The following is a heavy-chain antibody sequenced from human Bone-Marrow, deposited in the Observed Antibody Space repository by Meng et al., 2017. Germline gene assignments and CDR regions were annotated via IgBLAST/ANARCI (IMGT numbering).Heavy chain of an antibody. V-gene: IGHV1-18*01. J-gene: IGHJ2*01. D-gene: IGHD6-19*01. CDR2: ISAYDCNT. Sequence: VQRLQGGVEVREPGAAVMCTCKASSFTFTSYGISWVRHAPGQGLEGLGWISAYDCNTSYAQKLQGRVAMTTDTSTSTAYMELRSLRSDDTAVYYCARAAVADLNWYFDLWGRGTLVTVSS. CDR1: SFTFTSYG. CDR3: ARAAVADLNWYFDL.